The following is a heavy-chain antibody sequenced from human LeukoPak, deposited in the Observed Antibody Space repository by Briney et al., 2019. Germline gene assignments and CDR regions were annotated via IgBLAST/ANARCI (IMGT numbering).Heavy chain of an antibody. CDR1: GFTFGDSA. D-gene: IGHD2-15*01. J-gene: IGHJ5*02. Sequence: PGGSLRLSCTASGFTFGDSAMSWVRQAPGKGLEWVGFTRSKAYGGTTEYAASVKGRFIISRDDSKSTAYLQMNSLKTDDTAVYYCSREAIVAAHWFDPWGQGTLVTVSS. CDR2: TRSKAYGGTT. V-gene: IGHV3-49*04. CDR3: SREAIVAAHWFDP.